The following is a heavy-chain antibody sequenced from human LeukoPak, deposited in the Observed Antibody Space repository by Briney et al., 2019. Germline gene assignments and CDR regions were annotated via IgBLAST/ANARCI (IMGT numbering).Heavy chain of an antibody. D-gene: IGHD2-2*01. J-gene: IGHJ4*02. CDR1: GYSFTSYW. CDR3: ARRVGYCATTSCYFDY. V-gene: IGHV5-51*01. CDR2: IQPCESDT. Sequence: GESLKISCKGSGYSFTSYWIAWVRQMPGKGLEWMGIIQPCESDTIYSPSFQGQVSISVDKSITTAYLQWSSLKASDTAIYYCARRVGYCATTSCYFDYWGQGTLVTV.